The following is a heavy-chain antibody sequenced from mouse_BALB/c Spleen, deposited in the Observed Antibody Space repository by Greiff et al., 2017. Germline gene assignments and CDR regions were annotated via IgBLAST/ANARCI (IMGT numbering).Heavy chain of an antibody. CDR1: GFTFSSYT. CDR2: ISSGGSYT. CDR3: TRDSRGDAMDY. Sequence: EVQLVESGGGLVKPGGSLKLSCAASGFTFSSYTMSWVRQTPEKRLEWVATISSGGSYTYYPDSVKGRFTISRDNAKNTLYLQMSSLKSEDTAMYYCTRDSRGDAMDYWGQGTSVTVSS. J-gene: IGHJ4*01. V-gene: IGHV5-6-4*01.